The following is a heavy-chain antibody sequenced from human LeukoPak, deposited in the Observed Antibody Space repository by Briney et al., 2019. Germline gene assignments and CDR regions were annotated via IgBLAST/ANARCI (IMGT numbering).Heavy chain of an antibody. J-gene: IGHJ6*03. CDR1: GGSISSSSYY. V-gene: IGHV4-39*07. CDR2: INHSGST. CDR3: ARLVRSSTSSYYYYYMDV. D-gene: IGHD2-2*01. Sequence: PSETLSLTCTVSGGSISSSSYYWGWIRQPPGKGLEWIGEINHSGSTNYNPSLKSRVTISVDTSKNQFSLKLSSVTAADTAVYYCARLVRSSTSSYYYYYMDVWGKGTTVTVSS.